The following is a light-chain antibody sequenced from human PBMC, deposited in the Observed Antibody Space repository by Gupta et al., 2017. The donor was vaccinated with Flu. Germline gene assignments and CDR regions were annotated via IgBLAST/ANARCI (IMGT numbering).Light chain of an antibody. CDR3: QAWDTTSVI. CDR1: NLGSRY. CDR2: QYN. Sequence: SELTQPPSVSVSPGQTANIARSGDNLGSRYVSWYQQRAGQSPLLVMYQYNKSPSGISERFSGSNSGSKATLTISGTQAMDEADYYCQAWDTTSVIFGGGTRLTVL. V-gene: IGLV3-1*01. J-gene: IGLJ2*01.